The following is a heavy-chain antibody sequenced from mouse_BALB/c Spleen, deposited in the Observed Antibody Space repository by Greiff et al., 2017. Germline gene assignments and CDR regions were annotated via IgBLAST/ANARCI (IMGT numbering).Heavy chain of an antibody. CDR3: AYGSRDYYAMDY. J-gene: IGHJ4*01. D-gene: IGHD1-1*01. Sequence: EVHLVESGGGLVKPGGSLKLSCAASGFTFSSYAMSWVRQSPEKRLEWVAEISSGGSYTYYPDTVTGRFTISRDNAKNTLYLEMSSLRSEDTAMYYCAYGSRDYYAMDYWGQGTSVTVSS. CDR1: GFTFSSYA. V-gene: IGHV5-9-4*01. CDR2: ISSGGSYT.